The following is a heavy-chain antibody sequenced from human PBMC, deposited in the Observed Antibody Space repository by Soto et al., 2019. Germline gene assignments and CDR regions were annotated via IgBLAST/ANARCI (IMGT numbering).Heavy chain of an antibody. CDR1: GFTFSSYA. Sequence: EVQLLESGGGLVQPGGSLRLSCAASGFTFSSYAMSWVRQAPGKGLEWVSAISGSGGSTYYADSVKGRFTISRDNSKNTLDLQMNSLRGEDTAVYYCAHLLQLVSFFDYWGQGSLVTVSS. D-gene: IGHD6-13*01. CDR3: AHLLQLVSFFDY. J-gene: IGHJ4*02. V-gene: IGHV3-23*01. CDR2: ISGSGGST.